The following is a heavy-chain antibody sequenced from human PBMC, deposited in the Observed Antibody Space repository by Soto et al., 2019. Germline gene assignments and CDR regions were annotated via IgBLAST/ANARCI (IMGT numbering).Heavy chain of an antibody. D-gene: IGHD3-9*01. J-gene: IGHJ5*02. CDR1: GGSISSGGYS. CDR2: IYHSGST. CDR3: ARARQYYDCEFDP. Sequence: ASETLSLTCAVSGGSISSGGYSWSWIRQPPGKGLEWIGYIYHSGSTYYNPSLKSRVTISVDRSKNQFSLKLSSVTAADTAVYYCARARQYYDCEFDPCGQGTLVTVSS. V-gene: IGHV4-30-2*01.